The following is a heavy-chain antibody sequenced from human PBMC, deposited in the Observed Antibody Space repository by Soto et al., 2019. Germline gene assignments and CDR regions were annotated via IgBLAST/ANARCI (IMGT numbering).Heavy chain of an antibody. Sequence: QVQLVQSGAEVKKPGASVKVSCKASEYTFTGYYLHWVRQAPGQGLEWMGWINPNSGATTYAQKFQGRVTMTRDTSISSADMELCRLRSDDTAVYYCARDPIPTRLYSTSSALIYYFGTDVWGQGTTVNVSS. J-gene: IGHJ6*02. D-gene: IGHD6-6*01. V-gene: IGHV1-2*02. CDR3: ARDPIPTRLYSTSSALIYYFGTDV. CDR2: INPNSGAT. CDR1: EYTFTGYY.